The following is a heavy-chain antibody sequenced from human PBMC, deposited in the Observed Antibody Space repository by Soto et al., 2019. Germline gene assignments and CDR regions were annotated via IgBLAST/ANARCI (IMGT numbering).Heavy chain of an antibody. CDR2: IFPGGST. CDR3: AKDTVPVATPWFDP. Sequence: PGGSLRLSCAASGFTVSSNFMNWVRQAPGKGLEWVSVIFPGGSTYYADSVKGRFTISRDNSKNTLYLQMNSLRAEDTAVYYCAKDTVPVATPWFDPWGQGTLVTVSS. J-gene: IGHJ5*02. CDR1: GFTVSSNF. V-gene: IGHV3-53*01. D-gene: IGHD2-2*01.